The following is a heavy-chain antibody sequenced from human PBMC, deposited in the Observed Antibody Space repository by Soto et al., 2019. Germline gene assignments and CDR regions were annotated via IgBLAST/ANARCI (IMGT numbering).Heavy chain of an antibody. CDR3: ARDLHKPGIAVAGKGESWFDP. CDR1: GFTFSSYS. D-gene: IGHD6-19*01. J-gene: IGHJ5*02. CDR2: ISSSSSTI. Sequence: LRLSCAASGFTFSSYSMNLVRQAPGKGLEWVSYISSSSSTIYYADSVKGRFTISRDNAKNSLYLQMNSLRAEDTAVYYCARDLHKPGIAVAGKGESWFDPWGQGTLVTVSS. V-gene: IGHV3-48*01.